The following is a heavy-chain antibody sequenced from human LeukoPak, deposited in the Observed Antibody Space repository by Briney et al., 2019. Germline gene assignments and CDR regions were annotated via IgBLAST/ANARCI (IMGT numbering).Heavy chain of an antibody. V-gene: IGHV4-34*01. CDR3: ARWDGKWFDP. J-gene: IGHJ5*02. D-gene: IGHD1-1*01. CDR1: GGSFSGYY. CDR2: INHSGST. Sequence: SETLSLTCAVYGGSFSGYYWSWIRQPPGKGLEWIGEINHSGSTNYNPSLKSRVTISVDTSKNQFSLKLSSVTAADTAVYYCARWDGKWFDPWGQGTLVTVSS.